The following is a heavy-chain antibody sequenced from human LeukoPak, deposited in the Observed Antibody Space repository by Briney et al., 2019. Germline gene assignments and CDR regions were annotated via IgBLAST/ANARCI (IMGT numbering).Heavy chain of an antibody. Sequence: QTGGFLRLSSAASRFTFSNYAMSWVRQAPGKRREWVSVISGSGGSAYYADSVKGRFTVSRDNSKNTLLLQMNSLRAEDTALYYCAKSMRGYYRFDYWGQGTLVTVSS. CDR1: RFTFSNYA. V-gene: IGHV3-23*01. D-gene: IGHD1-14*01. CDR2: ISGSGGSA. J-gene: IGHJ4*02. CDR3: AKSMRGYYRFDY.